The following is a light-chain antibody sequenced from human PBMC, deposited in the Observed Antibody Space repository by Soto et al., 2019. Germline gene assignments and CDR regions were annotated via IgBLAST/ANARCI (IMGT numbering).Light chain of an antibody. V-gene: IGLV2-14*01. J-gene: IGLJ3*02. CDR1: SSDVGGYNS. Sequence: QSALTQPASVSGSPGQSITISCTGTSSDVGGYNSVSCYQQHPGKVPKVMIYEVSNRPSGVSDRFSGSKSGNTASLTISGLQAEDEADYYCSSYTSSNTWVFGGGTKLTVL. CDR2: EVS. CDR3: SSYTSSNTWV.